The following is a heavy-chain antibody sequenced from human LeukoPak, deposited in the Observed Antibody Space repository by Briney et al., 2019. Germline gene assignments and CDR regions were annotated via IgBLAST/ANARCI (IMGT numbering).Heavy chain of an antibody. D-gene: IGHD5-18*01. Sequence: GASVKVSCKASGYTFTTYAMTWVRQAPGQGLEWMGWINTNTGNPTYAQGFTGRFVFSLDTSVTTAYLQISSLKAEDSAVYYCARIVGRGYSRRFDPWGQGTLVTVSS. J-gene: IGHJ5*02. CDR2: INTNTGNP. CDR3: ARIVGRGYSRRFDP. V-gene: IGHV7-4-1*02. CDR1: GYTFTTYA.